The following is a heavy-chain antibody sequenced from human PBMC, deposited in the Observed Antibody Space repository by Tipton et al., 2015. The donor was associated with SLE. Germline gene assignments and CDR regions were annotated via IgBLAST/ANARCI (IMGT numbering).Heavy chain of an antibody. CDR3: AKDNYYGSGSYSYFDY. CDR2: ISWNSGSI. CDR1: GFPFADYA. J-gene: IGHJ4*02. V-gene: IGHV3-9*01. D-gene: IGHD3-10*01. Sequence: SLRLSCAASGFPFADYAMSWVRQAPGKGLAWVSGISWNSGSIGYADSVKGRFTISRDNTKNSLYLQMNSLRAEDTALYYCAKDNYYGSGSYSYFDYWGQGTLVTVSS.